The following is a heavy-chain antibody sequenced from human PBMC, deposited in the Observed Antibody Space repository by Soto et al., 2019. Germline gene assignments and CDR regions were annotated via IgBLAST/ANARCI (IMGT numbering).Heavy chain of an antibody. CDR3: ARVLSAELLAYYFDY. CDR2: IYYSGST. V-gene: IGHV4-59*01. D-gene: IGHD1-26*01. J-gene: IGHJ4*02. Sequence: SETLSLTCTVSGGSISSYYWSWIRQPPGKGLEWIGYIYYSGSTNYNPSLKSRVTISVDTPKNQFSLKLSSVTAADTAVYYFARVLSAELLAYYFDYWGQGTLVTVSS. CDR1: GGSISSYY.